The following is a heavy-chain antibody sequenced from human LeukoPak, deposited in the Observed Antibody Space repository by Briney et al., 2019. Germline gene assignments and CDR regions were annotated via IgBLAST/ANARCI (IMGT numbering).Heavy chain of an antibody. CDR1: GYTLTELS. V-gene: IGHV1-24*01. CDR3: ATPGTSVGYYYYMDV. CDR2: FDPEDGET. Sequence: ASVKVSCKVSGYTLTELSLHWLRPAPGKGLEWVGCFDPEDGETIYAQKLQGRFTMTENTPTDTAYMELSSLRSEDTAVFYLATPGTSVGYYYYMDVWAKGPRSPSP. D-gene: IGHD1-1*01. J-gene: IGHJ6*03.